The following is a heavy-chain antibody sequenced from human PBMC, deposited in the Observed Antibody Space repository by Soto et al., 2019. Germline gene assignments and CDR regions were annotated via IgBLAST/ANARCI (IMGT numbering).Heavy chain of an antibody. D-gene: IGHD6-13*01. CDR1: GITLSNAW. Sequence: GGSLRLSCAASGITLSNAWMNWVRQAPGKGLEWVGRIRSKSDGGTTEYAAPVEGRFTFSRDDSKNTLFLQMSGLKAEDTGVYYCTTHRHGTNVFDNWGQGTMVTVSS. CDR2: IRSKSDGGTT. CDR3: TTHRHGTNVFDN. V-gene: IGHV3-15*01. J-gene: IGHJ3*02.